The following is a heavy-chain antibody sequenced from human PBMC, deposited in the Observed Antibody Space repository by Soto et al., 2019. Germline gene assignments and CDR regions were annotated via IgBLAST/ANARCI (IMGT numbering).Heavy chain of an antibody. V-gene: IGHV3-33*01. Sequence: GGSLRLSCAASGFSLSSYGMHCVRQAPGKGLEWVAFIWHDGGNKFYAESVKGRFTITRDNSKNTLYLQMTSLSAEYTAMYYCARDGDVNTGLGKDYWGQGTLVTVSS. CDR1: GFSLSSYG. J-gene: IGHJ4*02. CDR2: IWHDGGNK. CDR3: ARDGDVNTGLGKDY. D-gene: IGHD3-16*01.